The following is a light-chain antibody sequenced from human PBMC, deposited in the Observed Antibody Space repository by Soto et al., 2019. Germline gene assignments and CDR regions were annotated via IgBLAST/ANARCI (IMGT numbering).Light chain of an antibody. CDR2: ASS. J-gene: IGKJ1*01. CDR1: QDISTA. V-gene: IGKV1-6*01. Sequence: AIQMTQSPSSLSASVGDRVTITCRARQDISTALGCYRQKPGKAPELLIYASSILQNGVPSRFSGSGSGTEFTLTISSLQPEDFATYYCLQDYKYPRTFGQGTKVEIK. CDR3: LQDYKYPRT.